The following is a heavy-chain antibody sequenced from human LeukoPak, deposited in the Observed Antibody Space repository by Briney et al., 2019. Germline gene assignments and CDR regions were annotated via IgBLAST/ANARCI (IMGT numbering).Heavy chain of an antibody. Sequence: SSETLSLTCAVHGGSFSGYYWSWIRQPPGKGLEWIGEINHSGSTNYNPSLKSRVTISVDTSKNQFSLKLSSVTAADTAVYYCARRSYDYVWGSYRLTTFDYWGQGTLVTVSS. CDR3: ARRSYDYVWGSYRLTTFDY. CDR2: INHSGST. J-gene: IGHJ4*02. D-gene: IGHD3-16*02. CDR1: GGSFSGYY. V-gene: IGHV4-34*01.